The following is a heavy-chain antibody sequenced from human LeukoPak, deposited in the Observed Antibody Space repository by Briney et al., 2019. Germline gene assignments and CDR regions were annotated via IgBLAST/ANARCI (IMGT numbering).Heavy chain of an antibody. V-gene: IGHV1-18*01. D-gene: IGHD3-3*01. CDR1: GYTFTSYG. CDR3: ARAAPQLRFYAFDI. J-gene: IGHJ3*02. CDR2: ISAYNGNT. Sequence: ASVKVSCKGSGYTFTSYGISWVRQAPGQGLEWMGWISAYNGNTNYAQTLQGRVTMTTDTSTSTAYMELRSLRSDDTAVYYCARAAPQLRFYAFDIWGQGTMVTVSS.